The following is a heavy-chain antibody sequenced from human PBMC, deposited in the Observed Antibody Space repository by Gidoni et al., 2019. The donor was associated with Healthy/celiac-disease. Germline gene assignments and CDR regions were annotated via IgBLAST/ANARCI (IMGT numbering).Heavy chain of an antibody. V-gene: IGHV4-59*08. CDR3: ARHGSSTYNWFDP. J-gene: IGHJ5*02. CDR2: IYYSGST. Sequence: QVQLQESGPGLVKPSETLSLACTVSGCSISSYYWSWIRQPPGKGLEWIGYIYYSGSTNYNPSLKSRVTISIDTSKNQFSLKLSSVTAADTAVYYCARHGSSTYNWFDPWGHGTLVTVSS. D-gene: IGHD2-2*01. CDR1: GCSISSYY.